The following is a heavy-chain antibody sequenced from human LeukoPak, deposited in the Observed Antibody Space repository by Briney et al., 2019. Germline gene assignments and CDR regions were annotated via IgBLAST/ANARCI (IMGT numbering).Heavy chain of an antibody. V-gene: IGHV3-7*01. J-gene: IGHJ4*02. CDR1: GFSFSTYW. CDR2: INQDGTEK. D-gene: IGHD3-10*01. Sequence: GSLRLSCAASGFSFSTYWMSWVRQAPGKGLEWVANINQDGTEKYYVDSVKGRFAVSRDYAKNSLYLQMNSLRVEDTAVYYCAKVAKYYYGPETYYFFEQWGQGTPVTASS. CDR3: AKVAKYYYGPETYYFFEQ.